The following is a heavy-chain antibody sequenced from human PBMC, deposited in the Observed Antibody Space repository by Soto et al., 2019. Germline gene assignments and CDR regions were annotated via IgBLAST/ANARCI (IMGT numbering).Heavy chain of an antibody. J-gene: IGHJ4*02. V-gene: IGHV3-48*02. CDR3: ARDLGWAFDS. CDR2: ISGGGRPI. D-gene: IGHD6-19*01. CDR1: GFTFSTFS. Sequence: VQLVESGGGSVQPGGSLRLSCAASGFTFSTFSMNWVRQAPGRGLEWISYISGGGRPISYADSVKGRFTISRDNAKNSLYLQMDSLTDEDTAVYYWARDLGWAFDSWGQGTLVTVSS.